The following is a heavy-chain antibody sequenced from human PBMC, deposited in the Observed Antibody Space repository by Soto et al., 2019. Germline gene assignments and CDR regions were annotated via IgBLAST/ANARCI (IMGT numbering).Heavy chain of an antibody. J-gene: IGHJ6*02. CDR2: ISYDGSNK. CDR1: GFTFSSYG. Sequence: QVQLVESGGGVVQPGRSLRLSCAASGFTFSSYGMHWVRQAPGKGLEWVAVISYDGSNKYYADSVKGRFTISRDNSKNTLYLQMNSLRAEDTAVYYCAKVRVRVVEYGMDVWGQGTTVTVSS. D-gene: IGHD3-3*01. V-gene: IGHV3-30*18. CDR3: AKVRVRVVEYGMDV.